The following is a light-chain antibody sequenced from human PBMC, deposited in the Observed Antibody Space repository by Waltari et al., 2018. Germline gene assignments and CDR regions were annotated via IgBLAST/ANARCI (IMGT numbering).Light chain of an antibody. CDR1: SSDVGNYNV. V-gene: IGLV2-23*02. CDR3: CSYAGGGTPRLL. J-gene: IGLJ2*01. CDR2: EVT. Sequence: QSALTQPASVSGSPGQSITISCAGTSSDVGNYNVVSWYQQHPGKVPKLLIYEVTQRPSGVSDRFSGSKSGNTASLTISGLQPEDEANYYCCSYAGGGTPRLLFGGGTEVTVL.